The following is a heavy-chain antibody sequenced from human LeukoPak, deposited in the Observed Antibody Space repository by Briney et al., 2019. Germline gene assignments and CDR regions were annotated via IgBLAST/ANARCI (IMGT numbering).Heavy chain of an antibody. Sequence: GGSLRLSCAASGFTFSSYGMHWVRQAPGKGLEWVAVISYDGSNKYYADSVKGRFTISRDNSKNTLYLQMNSLRAEDTAVYYCAKPKYCSSTSCGGYFDYWGQGTLVTASS. CDR3: AKPKYCSSTSCGGYFDY. V-gene: IGHV3-30*18. J-gene: IGHJ4*02. D-gene: IGHD2-2*01. CDR2: ISYDGSNK. CDR1: GFTFSSYG.